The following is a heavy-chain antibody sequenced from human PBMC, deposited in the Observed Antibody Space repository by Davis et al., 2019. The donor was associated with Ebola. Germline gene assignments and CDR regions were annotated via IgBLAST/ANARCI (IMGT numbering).Heavy chain of an antibody. D-gene: IGHD2-2*01. Sequence: GESLKISCAASGFTFSSYSMNWVRQAPGKGLEWVSSISSSSSYIYYADSVKGRFTISRDNAKNSLYLQMNSLRAEDTAVYYCARDQDIVVVPAAIAWYYYYGMDVWGQGTTVTVSS. CDR1: GFTFSSYS. J-gene: IGHJ6*02. V-gene: IGHV3-21*01. CDR3: ARDQDIVVVPAAIAWYYYYGMDV. CDR2: ISSSSSYI.